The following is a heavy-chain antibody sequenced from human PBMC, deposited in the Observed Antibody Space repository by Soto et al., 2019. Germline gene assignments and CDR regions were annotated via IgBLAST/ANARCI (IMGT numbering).Heavy chain of an antibody. Sequence: EVQLVESGGGLVKPGGSLRLSCAASGFTFSSYSMNWVRQAPGKGLEWVSSISSSSSYIYYADSVKGRFTISRENAKNSLYLQMNSLRAEDTAVYYCARDLGIAAAGIHDYWGQGTLVTVSS. CDR3: ARDLGIAAAGIHDY. V-gene: IGHV3-21*01. CDR2: ISSSSSYI. D-gene: IGHD6-13*01. CDR1: GFTFSSYS. J-gene: IGHJ4*02.